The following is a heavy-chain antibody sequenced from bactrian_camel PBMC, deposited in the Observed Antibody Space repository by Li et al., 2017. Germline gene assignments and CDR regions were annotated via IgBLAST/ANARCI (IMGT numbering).Heavy chain of an antibody. CDR1: GYIIRDCK. V-gene: IGHV3S40*01. J-gene: IGHJ4*01. CDR3: AAREGCGGPWLRSWVYKY. Sequence: VESGGGSVQAGGSLKLSCAASGYIIRDCKMGWFRQAPGKEREGVATIFTEGGTTYYASSVKGRFTISQGNAENTVYLRMNSLKPEDTAMYYRAAREGCGGPWLRSWVYKYWVQGTQVTV. CDR2: IFTEGGTT. D-gene: IGHD5*01.